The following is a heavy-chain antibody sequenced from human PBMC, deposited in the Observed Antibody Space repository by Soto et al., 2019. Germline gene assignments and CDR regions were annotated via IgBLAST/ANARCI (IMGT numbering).Heavy chain of an antibody. D-gene: IGHD2-15*01. CDR3: AKRRGAGGHFDY. Sequence: DSGGGLVQPEGSLRLSCAASGFTFSSYAMGWVRQGPGKGLEWVAVVSIGGSTHYADSVRGRFTISRDNSKNTLSLQMNSLTAEDTAVYFCAKRRGAGGHFDYWGQGALVTVSS. CDR1: GFTFSSYA. V-gene: IGHV3-23*01. J-gene: IGHJ4*02. CDR2: VSIGGST.